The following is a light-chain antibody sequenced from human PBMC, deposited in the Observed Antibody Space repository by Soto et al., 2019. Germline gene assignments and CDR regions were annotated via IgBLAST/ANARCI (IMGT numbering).Light chain of an antibody. CDR3: QQYDISPWT. J-gene: IGKJ1*01. V-gene: IGKV3-20*01. CDR1: QTISSTF. Sequence: VSTQGPDTMSLSPGERATLFCRSSQTISSTFVAWYQQKPGQAPRLLIYAASSRATGIPARFSGSGSGTDFTLTIIRLEPEDFAVYYCQQYDISPWTFGQGTKVDI. CDR2: AAS.